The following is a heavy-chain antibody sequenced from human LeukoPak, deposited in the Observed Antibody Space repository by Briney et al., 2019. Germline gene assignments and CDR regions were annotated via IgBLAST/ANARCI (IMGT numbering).Heavy chain of an antibody. CDR3: ARGRGCSGGSRYEYYYYGMDV. J-gene: IGHJ6*02. D-gene: IGHD2-15*01. Sequence: SETLSLTCTVSGGSISSYYWSWIRQPAGKGLEWIGHVYTSGSSNQNPSLKSRVNMSVDTSRNQFSLKLSSVTAADTAVYYCARGRGCSGGSRYEYYYYGMDVWGQGTMVTVSS. V-gene: IGHV4-4*07. CDR1: GGSISSYY. CDR2: VYTSGSS.